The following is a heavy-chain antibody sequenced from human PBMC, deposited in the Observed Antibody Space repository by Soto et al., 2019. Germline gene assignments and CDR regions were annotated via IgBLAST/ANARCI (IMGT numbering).Heavy chain of an antibody. CDR2: INHSGST. CDR1: GGSFSGYY. CDR3: ARAFGDYGSSLYYYYYGMDV. Sequence: QVQIQQWGAGLLKPSETLSLTCAVYGGSFSGYYWSWIRQPPGKGLEWIGEINHSGSTNYNPSLKSRVTISVDTSKNQFSLKLSSVTAADTAVYYCARAFGDYGSSLYYYYYGMDVWGQGTTVTVSS. J-gene: IGHJ6*02. D-gene: IGHD3-10*01. V-gene: IGHV4-34*01.